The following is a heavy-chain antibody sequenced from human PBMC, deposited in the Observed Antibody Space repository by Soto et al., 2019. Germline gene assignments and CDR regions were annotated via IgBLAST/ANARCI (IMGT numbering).Heavy chain of an antibody. D-gene: IGHD2-2*02. CDR3: AREYTAWPLAYGLDV. J-gene: IGHJ6*02. CDR1: GFTFSNYS. Sequence: GSLRLSCVGSGFTFSNYSINWVRQAPGKGLEWVSSISSRSDIYYADSVKGRFTISRDNAKNSVSLQMNSLRAEDTAVYYCAREYTAWPLAYGLDVWGQGTTVTVSS. V-gene: IGHV3-21*01. CDR2: ISSRSDI.